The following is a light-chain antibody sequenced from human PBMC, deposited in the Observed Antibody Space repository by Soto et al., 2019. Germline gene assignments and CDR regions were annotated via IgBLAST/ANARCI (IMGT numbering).Light chain of an antibody. V-gene: IGKV1-5*03. CDR3: KQYNDKGA. CDR2: RAS. CDR1: QSISSW. Sequence: DIQMTQSPSTLSASVGDRVTITCRASQSISSWLAWYQQKPGKAPKLLIYRASTLQSGVPSRFSGSGSGTEFTLAISSLQPDDSATYYCKQYNDKGAYGQGTKV. J-gene: IGKJ1*01.